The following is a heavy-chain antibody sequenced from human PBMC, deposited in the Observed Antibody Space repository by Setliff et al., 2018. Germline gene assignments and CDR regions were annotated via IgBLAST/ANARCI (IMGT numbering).Heavy chain of an antibody. V-gene: IGHV5-51*01. D-gene: IGHD3-3*01. CDR3: ASSRDYNFWSGYYSPLDY. Sequence: GESLKISCKGSGYSFSSYWIGWVRQMPGKGLEWMGIIFPGDSDTRYSPSFQGQVTISADKSISTAYLQWSSLRSEDTAVYYCASSRDYNFWSGYYSPLDYWGQGTLVTVSS. J-gene: IGHJ4*02. CDR2: IFPGDSDT. CDR1: GYSFSSYW.